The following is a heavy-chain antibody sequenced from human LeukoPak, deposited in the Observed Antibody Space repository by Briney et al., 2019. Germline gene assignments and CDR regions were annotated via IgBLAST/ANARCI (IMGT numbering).Heavy chain of an antibody. J-gene: IGHJ4*02. CDR3: ARESLLTGDDY. D-gene: IGHD7-27*01. V-gene: IGHV1-46*01. CDR1: GYTFTSYY. CDR2: INPSGGST. Sequence: ASVKVSCKASGYTFTSYYMHWVRQAPGQGLEWMGIINPSGGSTSYAQKFQGRVTVTRDTSTSTVYMELSSLRSEDTAVYYCARESLLTGDDYWGQGTLVTVSS.